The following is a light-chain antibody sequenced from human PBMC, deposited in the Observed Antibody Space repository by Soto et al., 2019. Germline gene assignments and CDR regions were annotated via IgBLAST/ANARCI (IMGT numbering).Light chain of an antibody. Sequence: DIQMTQSPSTLSGSVGDRVTITCRASQTISNWLAWYQQKPGKAPKLLIYQGSPLKSGVPSRFSGSGSGTEFTLTIISLQPDDFATYYCQHYNSYSEAFGQGTKVELK. CDR3: QHYNSYSEA. J-gene: IGKJ1*01. CDR2: QGS. V-gene: IGKV1-5*03. CDR1: QTISNW.